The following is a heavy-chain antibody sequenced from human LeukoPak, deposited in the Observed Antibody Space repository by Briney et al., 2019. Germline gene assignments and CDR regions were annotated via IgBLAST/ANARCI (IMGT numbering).Heavy chain of an antibody. Sequence: GGSLRLSCAASGFTFSSYAMSWVRQAPGKGLEWVSAISGSGGSTYYAGSVKGRFTISRDNSKNTLYLQMNSLRDEDTAVYYCAKDDYDFWSGYSYWGQGTLVTVSS. CDR2: ISGSGGST. D-gene: IGHD3-3*01. CDR3: AKDDYDFWSGYSY. CDR1: GFTFSSYA. V-gene: IGHV3-23*01. J-gene: IGHJ4*02.